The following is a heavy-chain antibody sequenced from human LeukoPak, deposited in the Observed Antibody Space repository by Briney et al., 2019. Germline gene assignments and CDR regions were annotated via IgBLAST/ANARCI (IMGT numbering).Heavy chain of an antibody. CDR2: INPNIGGT. CDR3: ASPHSSSWYDFDY. Sequence: GASVTVSCLASGYTFTGYYVHWVRQAPGHGLEWMGWINPNIGGTNYAQKFQGRVTMTRDTSISTAYMELSRRRSDDTAVYYCASPHSSSWYDFDYWGEGTLVTVSS. J-gene: IGHJ4*02. D-gene: IGHD6-13*01. CDR1: GYTFTGYY. V-gene: IGHV1-2*02.